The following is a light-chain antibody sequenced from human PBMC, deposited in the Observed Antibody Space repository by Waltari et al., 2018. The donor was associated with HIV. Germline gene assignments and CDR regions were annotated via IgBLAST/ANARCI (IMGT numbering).Light chain of an antibody. CDR2: KVS. CDR3: MQGTHWPYT. CDR1: LRLVYSDGNTY. V-gene: IGKV2-30*01. Sequence: DVVMTQSPLSLTVTLGQPASISCGSSLRLVYSDGNTYLSWFQQRPGQSPRRLVYKVSKRAAGVPDRVSGSGSGTGFTLKISRLEAEDVGVYYSMQGTHWPYTFGQGTKLEIK. J-gene: IGKJ2*01.